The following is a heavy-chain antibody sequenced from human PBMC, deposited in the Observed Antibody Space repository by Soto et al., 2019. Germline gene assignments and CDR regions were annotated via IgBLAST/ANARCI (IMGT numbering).Heavy chain of an antibody. CDR3: ARDRRYYYDSSGYCDWFDP. V-gene: IGHV4-59*01. D-gene: IGHD3-22*01. CDR1: GGSISSYY. Sequence: SETLSLTCTVSGGSISSYYWSWIRQPPGKGLEWIGYIYYSGSTNYNPSLKSRVTISVDTSKNQFSLKLSSVTAADTAVYYCARDRRYYYDSSGYCDWFDPWGQGTLVTVSS. J-gene: IGHJ5*02. CDR2: IYYSGST.